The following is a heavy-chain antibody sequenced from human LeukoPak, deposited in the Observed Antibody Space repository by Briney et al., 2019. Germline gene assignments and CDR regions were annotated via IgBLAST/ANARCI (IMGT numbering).Heavy chain of an antibody. D-gene: IGHD3-9*01. V-gene: IGHV3-23*01. CDR1: GFTFGKFA. CDR2: INDRGTGT. Sequence: GGSLRLSCAASGFTFGKFALSWVRQAPGKGLEWVSTINDRGTGTYYADSVKGRFTISRDNSKNTLSLQMNSLRAEDTAVYYCARDGRTYYDILTGYYPLDYWGQGTLVTVSS. J-gene: IGHJ4*02. CDR3: ARDGRTYYDILTGYYPLDY.